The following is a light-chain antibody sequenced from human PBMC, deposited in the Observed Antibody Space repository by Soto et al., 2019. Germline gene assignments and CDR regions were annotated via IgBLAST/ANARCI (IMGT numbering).Light chain of an antibody. CDR2: DAS. J-gene: IGKJ1*01. Sequence: EIVLTQSPATLSLSPGERATLSCRASQSVSSYLAWYQQKPGQAPRLLIYDASNRATGIPARFSGSGSGTDFTLTITSLEPEEFAVDDGHQRSNWPLTVGQGTKVDIK. CDR1: QSVSSY. V-gene: IGKV3-11*01. CDR3: HQRSNWPLT.